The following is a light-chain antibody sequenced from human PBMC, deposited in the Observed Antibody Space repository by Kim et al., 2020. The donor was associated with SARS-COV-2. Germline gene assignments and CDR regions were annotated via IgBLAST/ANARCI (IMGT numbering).Light chain of an antibody. CDR2: QVS. CDR1: QSLVQSDGNIF. CDR3: MQGSLWPHS. J-gene: IGKJ2*03. Sequence: QPASISGRPSQSLVQSDGNIFLTWFRQRPGQSPRCLICQVSRRDSGIPDSFSGGGSGPDLPLHISRVEVEEVGIFCCMQGSLWPHSFGQGPKLEI. V-gene: IGKV2-30*02.